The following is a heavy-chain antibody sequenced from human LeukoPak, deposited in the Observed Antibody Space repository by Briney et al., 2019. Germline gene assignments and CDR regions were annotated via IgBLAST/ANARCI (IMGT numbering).Heavy chain of an antibody. Sequence: GGSLRLSCAASGFTFSSYWMSWVRQAPGKGLEWVANIKQDGSEKYYVDSVKARFTISRDNAKNSLYLQMNSLRAEDTAVYYCARVGDIVVVPAATTWFDPWGQGTLVTVSS. V-gene: IGHV3-7*01. CDR3: ARVGDIVVVPAATTWFDP. D-gene: IGHD2-2*01. J-gene: IGHJ5*02. CDR2: IKQDGSEK. CDR1: GFTFSSYW.